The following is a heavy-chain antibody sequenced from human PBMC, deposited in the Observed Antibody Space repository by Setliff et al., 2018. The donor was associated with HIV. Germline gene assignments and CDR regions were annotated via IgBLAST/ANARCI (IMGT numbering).Heavy chain of an antibody. CDR2: INHSGST. J-gene: IGHJ4*02. D-gene: IGHD2-2*01. V-gene: IGHV4-34*01. CDR3: ARMGGYCSSTSCYDYFDY. CDR1: GGSFNGYF. Sequence: SETLSLTCAVYGGSFNGYFWSWIRQPPGKGLDWIGEINHSGSTNYNPSLKSRVTISVDTSKNQFSLKLSSVTAADTAVYYCARMGGYCSSTSCYDYFDYWGQGTLVTVSS.